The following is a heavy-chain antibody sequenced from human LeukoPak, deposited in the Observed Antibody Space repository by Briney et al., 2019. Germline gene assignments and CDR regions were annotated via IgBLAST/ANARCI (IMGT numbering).Heavy chain of an antibody. V-gene: IGHV3-23*01. CDR1: GFTFSNYA. Sequence: GGSLRLSCAASGFTFSNYAMTWVRQAPGKGLEWVSTISGGGDITHYADPVKGRFTIPRDNSKNTLHLQMNSLRAEDTAVYYCAKVGAAVAGGFDYWGQGTLVTVSS. CDR2: ISGGGDIT. J-gene: IGHJ4*02. CDR3: AKVGAAVAGGFDY. D-gene: IGHD6-19*01.